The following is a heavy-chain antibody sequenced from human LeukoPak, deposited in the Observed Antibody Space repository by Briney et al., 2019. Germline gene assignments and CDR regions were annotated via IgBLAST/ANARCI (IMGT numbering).Heavy chain of an antibody. D-gene: IGHD3-22*01. CDR2: ISYDGSDK. CDR1: GFTFSSYA. V-gene: IGHV3-30-3*01. CDR3: ARDEADYYDSSGYYVFDY. J-gene: IGHJ4*02. Sequence: GGSLRLSCAASGFTFSSYAMHWVRQAPGKGLEWVAVISYDGSDKYYADSVKGRFTISRDNSKNTLYLQMNSLRAEDTAVYYCARDEADYYDSSGYYVFDYWGQGTLVTVSS.